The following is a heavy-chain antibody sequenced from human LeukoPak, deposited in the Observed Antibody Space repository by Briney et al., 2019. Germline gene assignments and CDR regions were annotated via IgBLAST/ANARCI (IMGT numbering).Heavy chain of an antibody. J-gene: IGHJ4*02. Sequence: GASVTVSCTASGYTFTGYYMHWVRQAPGQGLEWMGWINPNSGGTNYAQKFQGRVTMTRDTSISTAYMELSRLRSDDTAVYYCARVFRYYDSSGYYQYYFDYWGQGTLVTVSS. CDR1: GYTFTGYY. CDR2: INPNSGGT. CDR3: ARVFRYYDSSGYYQYYFDY. V-gene: IGHV1-2*02. D-gene: IGHD3-22*01.